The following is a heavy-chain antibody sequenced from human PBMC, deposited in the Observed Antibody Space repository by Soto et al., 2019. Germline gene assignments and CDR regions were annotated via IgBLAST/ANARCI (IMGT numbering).Heavy chain of an antibody. Sequence: QVQLVQSGAEVRKPGASVKVSCKTSGYTLNDYYLHWVRQAPGQGLQWMGLVNPSGGSTTYAQQFQGRVTMTRDTSPRTFYMELTRLRFEDTAVYFCATLGGSYDWGQGTLVTISS. CDR2: VNPSGGST. CDR1: GYTLNDYY. J-gene: IGHJ1*01. CDR3: ATLGGSYD. V-gene: IGHV1-46*02. D-gene: IGHD2-15*01.